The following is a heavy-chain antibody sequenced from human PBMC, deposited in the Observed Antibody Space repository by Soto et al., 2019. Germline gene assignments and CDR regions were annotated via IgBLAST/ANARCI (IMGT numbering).Heavy chain of an antibody. CDR2: ISGDGNTT. CDR3: TRGPRVDSAGTGAH. D-gene: IGHD6-13*01. V-gene: IGHV3-74*03. CDR1: GFSFSTYW. Sequence: DVQLVESGGGLAQPGGSLRLSCTASGFSFSTYWMHWVRQVPGKGPVWVSRISGDGNTTTYADSVKGRFTISRDNANNNIYLERNTLRAEDTAVYHCTRGPRVDSAGTGAHWGQGTLVTVSS. J-gene: IGHJ4*02.